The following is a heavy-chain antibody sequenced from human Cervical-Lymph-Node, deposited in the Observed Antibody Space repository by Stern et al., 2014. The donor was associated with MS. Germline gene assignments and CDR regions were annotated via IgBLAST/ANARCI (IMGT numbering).Heavy chain of an antibody. CDR3: ARGHIYDSSAFDY. V-gene: IGHV3-66*02. CDR2: IYFGGDT. Sequence: EDQLVESGGGLVQPGGSLRLSCAVSGFTVSGNYMVWVRQAPGRGLEWVATIYFGGDTYYADSVKGRFTISRDNSENTLYLQMNSLRAEDTAVYYCARGHIYDSSAFDYWGQGTLVTVSS. CDR1: GFTVSGNY. J-gene: IGHJ4*02. D-gene: IGHD3-22*01.